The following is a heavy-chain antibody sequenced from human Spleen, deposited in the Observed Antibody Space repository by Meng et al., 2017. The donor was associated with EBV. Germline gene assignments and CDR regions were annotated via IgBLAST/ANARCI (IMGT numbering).Heavy chain of an antibody. D-gene: IGHD3-22*01. CDR1: VSRFTSYW. Sequence: LVCPVMEVKNPGTPVKATYKVSVSRFTSYWTNRRQQAPGQGLEWMGWISAYKGDTKYAQKVQDRVTMTTDTSTNTAYMELRRLRSDDTAVYYCARDYYDSTGFYFGAQYWGQGTLVTVSS. V-gene: IGHV1-18*01. CDR2: ISAYKGDT. J-gene: IGHJ4*02. CDR3: ARDYYDSTGFYFGAQY.